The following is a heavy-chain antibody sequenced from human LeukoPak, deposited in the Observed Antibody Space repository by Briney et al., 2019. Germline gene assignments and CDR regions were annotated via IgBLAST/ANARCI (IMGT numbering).Heavy chain of an antibody. V-gene: IGHV3-30*04. J-gene: IGHJ4*02. CDR1: GFTFSSYA. CDR2: ISYDGSNK. CDR3: ARNSDAVAVTGDFDY. Sequence: LGGSLRLSCAASGFTFSSYAMHWVRQAPGKGLEWVAVISYDGSNKYYADSVKGRFTISRDNSKNTLYLQMNSLRAEDTAVYYCARNSDAVAVTGDFDYWGQGTLVTVSS. D-gene: IGHD6-19*01.